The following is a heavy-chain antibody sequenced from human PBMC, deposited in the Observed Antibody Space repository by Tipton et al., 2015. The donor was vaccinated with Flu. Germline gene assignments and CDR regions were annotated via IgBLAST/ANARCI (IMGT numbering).Heavy chain of an antibody. V-gene: IGHV3-21*01. J-gene: IGHJ4*02. CDR1: GFTFSSYS. CDR2: ISSSSSYI. CDR3: ARDGSVRYYYDSSGPPYYFDY. D-gene: IGHD3-22*01. Sequence: SLRLSCAASGFTFSSYSMNWVRQAPGKGLEWVSSISSSSSYIYYADSVKGRFTISRDNAKNSLYLQMNSLRAEDTAVYYCARDGSVRYYYDSSGPPYYFDYWGQGTLVTVSS.